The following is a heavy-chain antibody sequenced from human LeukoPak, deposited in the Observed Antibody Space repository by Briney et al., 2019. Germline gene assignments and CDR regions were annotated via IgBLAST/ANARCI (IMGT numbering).Heavy chain of an antibody. J-gene: IGHJ3*01. Sequence: ASVKVSCKASGHTFNGFFMHWVRQAPGQGLEWVGWINPDTVGTYYAQKFQGRVTMTRDTSINTVYLDRSGLNSGDTALYFCAREAVSGPAATGIPYTFDVWGQGTMVTVSS. V-gene: IGHV1-2*02. CDR2: INPDTVGT. D-gene: IGHD6-13*01. CDR1: GHTFNGFF. CDR3: AREAVSGPAATGIPYTFDV.